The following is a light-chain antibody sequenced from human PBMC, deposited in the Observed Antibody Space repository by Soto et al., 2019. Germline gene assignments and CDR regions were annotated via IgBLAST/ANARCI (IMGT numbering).Light chain of an antibody. CDR3: QQYESSPRT. CDR2: GAS. V-gene: IGKV3-20*01. J-gene: IGKJ1*01. Sequence: EVVLTLSLGTLSLYPGERATLSCRASQSVTNNYLAWYQQRPGLAPRLLIYGASTRTAGIPDRFTGSGSGTDFTLTISRLEPEDFAVYYCQQYESSPRTFGQGTKVDIK. CDR1: QSVTNNY.